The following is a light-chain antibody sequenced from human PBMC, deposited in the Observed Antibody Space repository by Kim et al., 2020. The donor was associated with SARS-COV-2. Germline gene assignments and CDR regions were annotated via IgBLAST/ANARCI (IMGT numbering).Light chain of an antibody. CDR2: QNN. CDR1: RLGDKY. CDR3: QTWDSSTYV. Sequence: VAPGQTATITCSGDRLGDKYACWYQQKPGQSPVLVIYQNNKRPSGIPERFSGSNSGNTATLTISGTQAMDEADYYCQTWDSSTYVFGTGTKVTVL. V-gene: IGLV3-1*01. J-gene: IGLJ1*01.